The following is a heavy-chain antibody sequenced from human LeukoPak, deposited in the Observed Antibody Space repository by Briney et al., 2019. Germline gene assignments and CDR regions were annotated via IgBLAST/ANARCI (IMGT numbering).Heavy chain of an antibody. CDR1: GGSISSYY. Sequence: SETLSLTCTVSGGSISSYYWSWIRQPPGKGLEWIGYIYYSGSTNYNPSLKSRVTISVDTSKNQFSLKLSSVTAADTAVYYCARVARGGTNWFDPWGQGTLVTVSS. CDR2: IYYSGST. D-gene: IGHD1/OR15-1a*01. V-gene: IGHV4-59*08. J-gene: IGHJ5*02. CDR3: ARVARGGTNWFDP.